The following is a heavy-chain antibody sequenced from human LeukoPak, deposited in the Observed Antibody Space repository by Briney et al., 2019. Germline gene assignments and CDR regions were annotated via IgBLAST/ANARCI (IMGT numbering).Heavy chain of an antibody. CDR3: ARHGHRGYSYGVIDY. CDR2: IYYSGST. Sequence: SETLSLTCTVSGGSISSYYWSWIRQPPGKGLEWIGYIYYSGSTNYNPSLKSRATISVDTSKNQFSLKLSSVTAADTAVYYCARHGHRGYSYGVIDYWGQGTLVTVSS. CDR1: GGSISSYY. V-gene: IGHV4-59*08. J-gene: IGHJ4*02. D-gene: IGHD5-18*01.